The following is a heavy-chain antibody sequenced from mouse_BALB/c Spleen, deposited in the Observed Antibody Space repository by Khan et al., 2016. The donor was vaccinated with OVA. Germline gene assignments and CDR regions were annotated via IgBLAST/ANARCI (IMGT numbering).Heavy chain of an antibody. CDR3: ARNREPDYFDY. CDR1: GFSLTSHG. V-gene: IGHV2-9*02. J-gene: IGHJ2*01. Sequence: QMQLEESGPGLVAPSQSLSITCTVSGFSLTSHGVHWVRQPPGKGPEWLGVIWAGGSTNYNSALMSRLSISKDSSKSQVFLKMNSLQTDDTAMYYCARNREPDYFDYWGQGTTRTVSS. CDR2: IWAGGST.